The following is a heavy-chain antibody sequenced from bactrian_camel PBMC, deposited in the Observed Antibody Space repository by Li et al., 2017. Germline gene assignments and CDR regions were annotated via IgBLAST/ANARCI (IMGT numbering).Heavy chain of an antibody. CDR2: MDTGSDRT. V-gene: IGHV3S1*01. CDR1: ERRVC. J-gene: IGHJ6*01. Sequence: QVQLVESGGGSVQAGASLRLSCTASERRVCIGWFRQVPGKEREEREGVAAMDTGSDRTYYVDSVKSRFTISRDNAKNTLYLQLNSLKTEDTAMYYCAKDPCTLGAGTLRSCNALGQGTQVTVS. CDR3: AKDPCTLGAGTLRSCNA. D-gene: IGHD6*01.